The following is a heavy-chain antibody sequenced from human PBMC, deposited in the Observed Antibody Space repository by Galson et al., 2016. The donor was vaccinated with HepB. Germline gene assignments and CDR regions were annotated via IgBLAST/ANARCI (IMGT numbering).Heavy chain of an antibody. D-gene: IGHD1-26*01. J-gene: IGHJ3*02. CDR2: ITRSGDAT. Sequence: SLRLSCAASGFSFSNSGMSWVRQAPGRGLEWVSGITRSGDATHYADFVKGRFTISRDNAKNSLYLQMNSLRAEDTALYYCARDGELGGSYYGLDFDIWGQGTMVTVSS. CDR1: GFSFSNSG. CDR3: ARDGELGGSYYGLDFDI. V-gene: IGHV3-21*01.